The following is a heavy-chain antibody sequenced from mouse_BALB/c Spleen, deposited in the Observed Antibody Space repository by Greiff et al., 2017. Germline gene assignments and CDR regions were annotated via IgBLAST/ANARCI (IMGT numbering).Heavy chain of an antibody. V-gene: IGHV5-17*02. J-gene: IGHJ2*01. D-gene: IGHD2-1*01. CDR3: ARFFYGNFDY. CDR2: ISSGSSTI. Sequence: EVQVVESGGGLVQPGGSRKLSCAASGFTFSSFGMHWVRQAPEKGLEWVAYISSGSSTIYYADTVKGRFTISRDNPKNTLFLQMTSLRSEDTAMYYCARFFYGNFDYWGQGTTLTVSS. CDR1: GFTFSSFG.